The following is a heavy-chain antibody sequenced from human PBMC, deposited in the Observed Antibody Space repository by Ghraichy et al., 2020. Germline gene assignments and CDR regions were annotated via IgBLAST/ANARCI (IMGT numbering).Heavy chain of an antibody. Sequence: GGSLRLSCAASGFTFSDYYMSWIRQAPGKGLEWISYINSRSSTIYYADSVKGRFTISRDNAKDSLYLQMNSLRAEDTAVYYCARDRWGGEYWGQETLVTVSS. CDR2: INSRSSTI. CDR1: GFTFSDYY. D-gene: IGHD7-27*01. V-gene: IGHV3-11*04. J-gene: IGHJ4*02. CDR3: ARDRWGGEY.